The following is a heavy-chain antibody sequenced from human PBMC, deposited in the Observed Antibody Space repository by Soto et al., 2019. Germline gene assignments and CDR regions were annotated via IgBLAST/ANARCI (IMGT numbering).Heavy chain of an antibody. Sequence: GGSLRLSCAASGFTFSSYGMHWVRQAPGKGLEWVAVIWYDGSNKYYADSVKGRFTISRDNSKNTLYLQMNSLRAEDTAVYYCARWGLAAAGPFMGNDYWGQGTLVTVSS. D-gene: IGHD6-13*01. V-gene: IGHV3-33*01. CDR1: GFTFSSYG. CDR2: IWYDGSNK. CDR3: ARWGLAAAGPFMGNDY. J-gene: IGHJ4*02.